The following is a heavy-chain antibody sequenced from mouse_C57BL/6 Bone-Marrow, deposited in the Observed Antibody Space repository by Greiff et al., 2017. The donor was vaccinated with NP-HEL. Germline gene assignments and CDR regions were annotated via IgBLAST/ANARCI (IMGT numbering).Heavy chain of an antibody. CDR3: ARCYYGSSTDY. V-gene: IGHV1-55*01. D-gene: IGHD1-1*01. CDR2: IYPGSGST. Sequence: QVQLQQSGAELVKPGASVKMSCKASGYTFTSYWITWVKQRPGQGLEWIGDIYPGSGSTNYNEKFKSKATLTVDTSSSIAYMQLSSLTSEDSAVYYCARCYYGSSTDYWGQGTTLTVSS. J-gene: IGHJ2*01. CDR1: GYTFTSYW.